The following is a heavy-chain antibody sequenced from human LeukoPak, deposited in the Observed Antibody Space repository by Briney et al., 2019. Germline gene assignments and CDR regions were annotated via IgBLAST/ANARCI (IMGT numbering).Heavy chain of an antibody. CDR2: IYTSGST. CDR1: GGSISSYY. V-gene: IGHV4-4*07. CDR3: ARGVGIVVVPGDYYYYYMDV. J-gene: IGHJ6*03. Sequence: KASETLSLTCTVSGGSISSYYWSWIRQPAGKGLEWIGRIYTSGSTNYNPSLKSRVTMSVDTSKNQFSLKLSSVTAADTAVYYCARGVGIVVVPGDYYYYYMDVWGKGTTVTISS. D-gene: IGHD2-2*03.